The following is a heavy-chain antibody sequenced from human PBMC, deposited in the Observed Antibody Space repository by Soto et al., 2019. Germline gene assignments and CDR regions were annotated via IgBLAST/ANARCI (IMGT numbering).Heavy chain of an antibody. D-gene: IGHD3-3*01. J-gene: IGHJ4*02. CDR1: GLTVWSNY. Sequence: DVQLVESGGGLVQPGGSLTLSCAASGLTVWSNYMSWVRQAPGKGLEWVSLIYNTGGTYYADSVKGRLIISRDNSKNTLYLQMNTLRVEGTAVCYCMRGPIPLGGGYDDRRAFWGQGTVVTVSS. CDR2: IYNTGGT. V-gene: IGHV3-66*01. CDR3: MRGPIPLGGGYDDRRAF.